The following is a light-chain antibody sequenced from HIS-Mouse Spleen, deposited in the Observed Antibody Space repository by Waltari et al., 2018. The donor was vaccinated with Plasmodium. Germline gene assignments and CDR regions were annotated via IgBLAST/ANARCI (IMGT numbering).Light chain of an antibody. CDR3: QVWDSSSDHWV. Sequence: SYVLTQPPSLSVAPGQTARITCGENNIGSKSVHWYQQKPGQAPVLVVYDESDRPSGIPERFSGSNSGNTATLTISRVEAGDEADYYCQVWDSSSDHWVFGGGTKLTVL. J-gene: IGLJ3*02. CDR2: DES. CDR1: NIGSKS. V-gene: IGLV3-21*02.